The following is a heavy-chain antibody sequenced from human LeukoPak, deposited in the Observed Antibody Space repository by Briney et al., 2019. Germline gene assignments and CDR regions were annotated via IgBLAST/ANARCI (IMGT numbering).Heavy chain of an antibody. Sequence: SETLSLTCTVSGGSISNYYRSWIRQPPGKGLEWIAYIYYSGSTNYNPSLKSRVTISVDTSKNQFSLKVTSVTAADTAVYYCARVYYSNSYDYWYFDLWGRGTLVTVSS. V-gene: IGHV4-59*01. CDR1: GGSISNYY. J-gene: IGHJ2*01. CDR2: IYYSGST. CDR3: ARVYYSNSYDYWYFDL. D-gene: IGHD6-13*01.